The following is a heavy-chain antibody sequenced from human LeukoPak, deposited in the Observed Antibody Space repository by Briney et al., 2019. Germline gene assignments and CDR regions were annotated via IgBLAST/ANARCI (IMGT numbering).Heavy chain of an antibody. CDR3: AREEGASMIITY. V-gene: IGHV4-59*01. CDR1: GGSISSYY. Sequence: SETLSLTCTVSGGSISSYYWSWIRQPPGKGLEWIGYIYYSGSTNHNPSLKSRVTISVDTSKNQFSLKLSSVTAADTAVYYCAREEGASMIITYWGQGTLVTVSS. CDR2: IYYSGST. D-gene: IGHD3-22*01. J-gene: IGHJ4*02.